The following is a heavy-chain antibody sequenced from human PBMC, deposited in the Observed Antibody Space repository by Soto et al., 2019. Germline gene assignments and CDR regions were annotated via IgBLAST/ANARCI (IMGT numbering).Heavy chain of an antibody. D-gene: IGHD5-18*01. CDR2: IYYSGST. V-gene: IGHV4-59*08. J-gene: IGHJ4*02. Sequence: SETLSLTCTVSGGSISSYYWSWIRQPPGKGLEWIGYIYYSGSTNYNPSLKCRVTISVDTSKNQFSLKLSSVTAADTAVYSCARTPWDGYTGYYFDYWGQGTLVTVSS. CDR1: GGSISSYY. CDR3: ARTPWDGYTGYYFDY.